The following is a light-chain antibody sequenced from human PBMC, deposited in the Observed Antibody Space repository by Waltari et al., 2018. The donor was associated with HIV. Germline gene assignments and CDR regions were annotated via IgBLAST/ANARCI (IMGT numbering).Light chain of an antibody. CDR3: SSYTTTGIVV. CDR1: NPDIAYYHY. V-gene: IGLV2-14*01. Sequence: HSVLAQPASVSGSPGQSVIISCTGPNPDIAYYHYLSWYQHQSGKAPRNSIYEVTNRPSEISSRFSGSKSGNTAFLTISGLQIDDEADYFCSSYTTTGIVVFCVGTKGTFL. CDR2: EVT. J-gene: IGLJ2*01.